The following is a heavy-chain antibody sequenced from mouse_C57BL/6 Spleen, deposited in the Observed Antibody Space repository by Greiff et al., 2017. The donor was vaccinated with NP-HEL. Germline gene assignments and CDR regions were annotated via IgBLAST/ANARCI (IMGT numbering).Heavy chain of an antibody. CDR1: GYAFTNYL. V-gene: IGHV1-54*01. D-gene: IGHD2-2*01. Sequence: QVQLKQSGAELVRPGTSVKVSCKASGYAFTNYLIEWVKQRPGQGLEWIGVINPGSGGTNYNEKFKGKATLTADKSSSTAYMQLSSLTSEDSAVYFCARRVTTGGAWFAYWGQGTLVTVSA. CDR2: INPGSGGT. J-gene: IGHJ3*01. CDR3: ARRVTTGGAWFAY.